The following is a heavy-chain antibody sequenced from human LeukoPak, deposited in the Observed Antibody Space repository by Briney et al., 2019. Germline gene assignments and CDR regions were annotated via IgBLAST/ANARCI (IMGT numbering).Heavy chain of an antibody. V-gene: IGHV3-30*02. Sequence: PGGSLRLSCAASGFTFSTYGMHWVRQAPGKVLEWVAYIRFDGNDERYSDSVGGRFTISRDNSKNTLYLQMDRLRVEDTAVFYCTGGGGYCSSGGCYGHYSMDVWGQGTTVTVSS. J-gene: IGHJ6*02. CDR3: TGGGGYCSSGGCYGHYSMDV. D-gene: IGHD2-15*01. CDR2: IRFDGNDE. CDR1: GFTFSTYG.